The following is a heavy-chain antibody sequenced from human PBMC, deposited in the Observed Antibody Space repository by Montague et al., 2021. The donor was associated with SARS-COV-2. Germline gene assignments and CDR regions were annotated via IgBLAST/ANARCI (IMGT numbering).Heavy chain of an antibody. J-gene: IGHJ4*02. Sequence: SETLSLTCTVSGGSISSSSYYWGWIRQPPGKGLEWIGSIYYSGSTYYNPSLKSRVTIPVDTSKNQFSLKLSSVTAADTAVYYCASERIYGSGSYYKPFLHVGYWGQGTLVTVSS. V-gene: IGHV4-39*01. CDR3: ASERIYGSGSYYKPFLHVGY. D-gene: IGHD3-10*01. CDR1: GGSISSSSYY. CDR2: IYYSGST.